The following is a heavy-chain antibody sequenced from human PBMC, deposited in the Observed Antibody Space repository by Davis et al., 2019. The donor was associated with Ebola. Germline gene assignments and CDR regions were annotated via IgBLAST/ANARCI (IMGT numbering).Heavy chain of an antibody. Sequence: GESLKISCAASGFTFSSYWMHWVRQAPGKGLVWVSCINRDGSTTTYADSVKGRFTISRDNAKNSLYLQMNSLRAEDTAVYYCARGRWLQNWYFDLWGRGTLVTVSS. CDR1: GFTFSSYW. CDR3: ARGRWLQNWYFDL. D-gene: IGHD5-24*01. V-gene: IGHV3-74*03. CDR2: INRDGSTT. J-gene: IGHJ2*01.